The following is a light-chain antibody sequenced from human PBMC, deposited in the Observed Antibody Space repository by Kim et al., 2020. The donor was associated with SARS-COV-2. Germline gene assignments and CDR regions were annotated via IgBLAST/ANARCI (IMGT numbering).Light chain of an antibody. CDR1: QSVSSNN. CDR3: QQYGYPPRT. V-gene: IGKV3-20*01. CDR2: GAS. Sequence: TPGERATLSCMASQSVSSNNLAWYQQKSGQAPRLLIYGASNRATGSPDRFSGSGSGTDFILSISRLEPEDFAVYYCQQYGYPPRTFGQGTKLEI. J-gene: IGKJ2*01.